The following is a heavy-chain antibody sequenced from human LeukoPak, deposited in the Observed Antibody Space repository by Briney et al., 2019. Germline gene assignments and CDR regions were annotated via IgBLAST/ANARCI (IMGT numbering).Heavy chain of an antibody. CDR2: ISSDGSST. V-gene: IGHV3-74*01. Sequence: GGSLRLSCAASGFTFSNYWMHWVRQAPGEGLVWVSRISSDGSSTTYADYVKGRFTISRDNAKNTMYLQIHRLRAEHTAIYYCGIGFALVPAGIPDYWGQGILVTVSS. CDR1: GFTFSNYW. D-gene: IGHD2-2*01. CDR3: GIGFALVPAGIPDY. J-gene: IGHJ4*02.